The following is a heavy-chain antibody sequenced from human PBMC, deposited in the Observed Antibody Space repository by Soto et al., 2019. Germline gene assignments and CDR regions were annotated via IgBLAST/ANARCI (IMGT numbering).Heavy chain of an antibody. V-gene: IGHV4-59*08. J-gene: IGHJ4*02. Sequence: SETLSLTCTVSGGSISPYYWSWIRQPPGKGLEWVGYIYYGGSTSYNPSLKSRVTISLETSKSQFSLRLSSVTAADTAVYYCARAWGYYFDYWGQGTLVTVSS. CDR3: ARAWGYYFDY. CDR1: GGSISPYY. D-gene: IGHD3-16*01. CDR2: IYYGGST.